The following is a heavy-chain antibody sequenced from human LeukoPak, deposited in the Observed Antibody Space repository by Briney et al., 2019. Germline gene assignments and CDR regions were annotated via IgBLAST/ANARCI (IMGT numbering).Heavy chain of an antibody. CDR2: ISDTGGST. J-gene: IGHJ4*02. D-gene: IGHD4-11*01. V-gene: IGHV3-23*01. CDR1: GFTFTSYA. CDR3: ADSNYWYPTDY. Sequence: GGSLRLSCAASGFTFTSYAMSWASQAPGMGLEWVSGISDTGGSTYYAGSVKGRFTISRDNSKNTLYLQINSLRAEDTAVYYCADSNYWYPTDYWGQGTLVTVSS.